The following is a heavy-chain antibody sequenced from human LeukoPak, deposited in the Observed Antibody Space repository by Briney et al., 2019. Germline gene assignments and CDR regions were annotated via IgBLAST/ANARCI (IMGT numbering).Heavy chain of an antibody. V-gene: IGHV3-7*01. CDR1: GFTFSAYW. J-gene: IGHJ4*02. CDR2: IKQDGSEK. D-gene: IGHD3-10*01. Sequence: PGGALRLSCAASGFTFSAYWMHWVRQAPGKGLEWVANIKQDGSEKYYVDSVKGRFTISRDNAKNSLYLQMTSLRAADTAVYYCARELGGPSGYWGQGTLVTVSS. CDR3: ARELGGPSGY.